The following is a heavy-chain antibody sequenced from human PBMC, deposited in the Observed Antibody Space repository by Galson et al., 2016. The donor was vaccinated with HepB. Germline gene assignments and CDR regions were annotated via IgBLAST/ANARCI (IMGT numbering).Heavy chain of an antibody. CDR2: TYYRSKWSN. D-gene: IGHD3-3*01. Sequence: CAISGDSVSSNSAAWNWVRQSPSRGLEWLGRTYYRSKWSNKYEESLKSRLTINPDTTKNQFSLHLTSLTPEDTAVYYCVREQIIPSAGGGNYFDSWGQGTLVTVSS. J-gene: IGHJ4*02. CDR1: GDSVSSNSAA. CDR3: VREQIIPSAGGGNYFDS. V-gene: IGHV6-1*01.